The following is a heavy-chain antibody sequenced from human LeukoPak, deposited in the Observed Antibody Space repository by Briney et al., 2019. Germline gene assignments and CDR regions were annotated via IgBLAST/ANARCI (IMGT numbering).Heavy chain of an antibody. CDR2: ISYDGSNK. D-gene: IGHD6-13*01. CDR3: AKEGVQQLVQSNWFDP. Sequence: GRSLRLSCAASGFTFSSYAMHWVRQAPGKGLEWVAVISYDGSNKYYADSVKGRFTISRDNSKNTLYLQMNSLRAEDTAVYYCAKEGVQQLVQSNWFDPWGQGTLVTVSS. CDR1: GFTFSSYA. J-gene: IGHJ5*02. V-gene: IGHV3-30-3*01.